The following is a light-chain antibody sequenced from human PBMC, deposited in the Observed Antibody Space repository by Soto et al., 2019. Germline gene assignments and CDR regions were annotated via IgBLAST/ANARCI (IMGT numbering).Light chain of an antibody. Sequence: DIQMTQSPSSLSASVGDRVTITCLASQSISTFLNWYQQKPGKAPKLLIYGASNLESGVPSTFSGSGSGTDFTLTISSLQPEDFATYYCQQCFSTPLLTFGGGTKVDIK. CDR3: QQCFSTPLLT. CDR2: GAS. CDR1: QSISTF. V-gene: IGKV1-39*01. J-gene: IGKJ4*01.